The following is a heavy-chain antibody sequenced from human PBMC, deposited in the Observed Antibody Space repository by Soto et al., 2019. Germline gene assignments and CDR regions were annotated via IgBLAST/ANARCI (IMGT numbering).Heavy chain of an antibody. CDR3: AKLGGSDFWSGYYIVPDY. CDR1: GFTFSSYG. V-gene: IGHV3-30*18. CDR2: ISYDGSNK. D-gene: IGHD3-3*01. Sequence: QVQLVESGGGVVQPGRSLRLSCAASGFTFSSYGMHWVRQAPGKGLEWVAVISYDGSNKYYADSVKGRFTISRDNSKNTLYLQMNSLRAEDTAVYYCAKLGGSDFWSGYYIVPDYWGQGTLVTVSS. J-gene: IGHJ4*02.